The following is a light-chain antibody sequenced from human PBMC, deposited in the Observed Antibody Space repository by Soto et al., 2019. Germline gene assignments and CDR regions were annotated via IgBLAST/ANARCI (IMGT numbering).Light chain of an antibody. CDR3: SSYTYTRTRE. J-gene: IGLJ2*01. CDR2: EVT. Sequence: QSVLTQPASVSGSPGQSITISCTATGSDVGAYDYVSWYQQHPGKAPKLIIYEVTYRPSGVSNRFSGSKSGNTASLTISGLQAEDEADYYCSSYTYTRTREFGGGTKVTVL. CDR1: GSDVGAYDY. V-gene: IGLV2-14*01.